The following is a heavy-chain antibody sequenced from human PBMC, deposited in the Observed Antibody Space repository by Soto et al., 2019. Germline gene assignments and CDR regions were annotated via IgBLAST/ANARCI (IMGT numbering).Heavy chain of an antibody. Sequence: KASETLSLTCSVSGGSISGHYWTWIRQSPGKGLEWIGYIFYGGSTNYNPSLKSRVTISVDTSKNQFSLKMSSVTAADTAVYYCARVGSSGWSPDYWGRGTLVTVSS. CDR3: ARVGSSGWSPDY. CDR1: GGSISGHY. V-gene: IGHV4-59*11. J-gene: IGHJ4*02. D-gene: IGHD6-19*01. CDR2: IFYGGST.